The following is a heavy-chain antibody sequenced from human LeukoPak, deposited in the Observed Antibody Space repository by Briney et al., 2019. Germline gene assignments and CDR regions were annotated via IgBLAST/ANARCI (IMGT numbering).Heavy chain of an antibody. CDR3: AGLRWPRGGRSSFDY. D-gene: IGHD4-23*01. Sequence: GESLKISCKGSGYSFTSHWIGWVRQMPGKGLEWMGIVNPDDSDTLYSPSFQGQVTISADESITTAYLQWSSLKASDTAMYYCAGLRWPRGGRSSFDYWGQGALDTVSS. CDR1: GYSFTSHW. V-gene: IGHV5-51*01. CDR2: VNPDDSDT. J-gene: IGHJ4*02.